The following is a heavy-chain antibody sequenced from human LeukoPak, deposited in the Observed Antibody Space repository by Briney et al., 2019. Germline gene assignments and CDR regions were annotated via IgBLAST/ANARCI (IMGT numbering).Heavy chain of an antibody. V-gene: IGHV3-30*03. Sequence: GRSLRLSCAPSGFTFSRHGMHWVRQAPGKGLEWAAIISNDGSRKYYAHSVEGRFTISRDNSKNTLYLQMDSLRAEDTAVYYCARDRAWNYFDYWGQGTLVTVSS. CDR1: GFTFSRHG. J-gene: IGHJ4*02. CDR3: ARDRAWNYFDY. D-gene: IGHD3-3*01. CDR2: ISNDGSRK.